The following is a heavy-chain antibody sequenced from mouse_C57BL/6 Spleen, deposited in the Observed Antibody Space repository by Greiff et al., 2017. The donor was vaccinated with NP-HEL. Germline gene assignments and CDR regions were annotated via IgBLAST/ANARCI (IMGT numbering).Heavy chain of an antibody. CDR3: ARSYYYGSSYAWFAY. D-gene: IGHD1-1*01. Sequence: EVKLQESGPGMVKPSQSLSLTCTVTGYSITSGYDWHWIRHFPGNKLEWMGYISYSGSTNYNPSLKSRISITHDTSKNHFFLKLNSVTTEDTATYYCARSYYYGSSYAWFAYWGQGTLVTVSA. J-gene: IGHJ3*01. CDR2: ISYSGST. CDR1: GYSITSGYD. V-gene: IGHV3-1*01.